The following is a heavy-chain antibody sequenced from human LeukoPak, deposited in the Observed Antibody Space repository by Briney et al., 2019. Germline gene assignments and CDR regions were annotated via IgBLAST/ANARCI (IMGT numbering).Heavy chain of an antibody. CDR1: GFTFSDYY. J-gene: IGHJ4*02. Sequence: PGGSLILSCAASGFTFSDYYMSWIRQAPGKGLEWVSYISSSGSTIYYADSVKGRFTISRDNAKNSLYLQMNSLRAEDTAVYYCAREDSYYYGSGSYPFDYWGQGTLVTVSS. CDR2: ISSSGSTI. D-gene: IGHD3-10*01. V-gene: IGHV3-11*04. CDR3: AREDSYYYGSGSYPFDY.